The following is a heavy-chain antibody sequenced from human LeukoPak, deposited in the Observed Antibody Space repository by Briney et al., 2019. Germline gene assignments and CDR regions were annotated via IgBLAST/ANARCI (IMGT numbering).Heavy chain of an antibody. CDR2: ISYDGSNK. J-gene: IGHJ3*02. V-gene: IGHV3-30*19. Sequence: GGSLRLSCAASGFTFSSYGMHWVRQAPGKGLEWVAVISYDGSNKYYADSVKGRFTISRDNSKNTLYLQMNSLRAEDTAVYYCAREAGSYCSSTSCYDAFDIWGQGTMVTVSS. CDR1: GFTFSSYG. CDR3: AREAGSYCSSTSCYDAFDI. D-gene: IGHD2-2*01.